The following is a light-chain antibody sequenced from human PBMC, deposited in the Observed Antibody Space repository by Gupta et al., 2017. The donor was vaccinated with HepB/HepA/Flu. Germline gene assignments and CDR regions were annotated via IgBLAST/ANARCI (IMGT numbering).Light chain of an antibody. J-gene: IGKJ2*01. Sequence: IVMTQSPLSLPVTPGEPASISCRSSQSLLHSNGYNYLDWYLQKPGQSPQLLIYLGSNRASGVPDRFSGSGAGTDFTLKISIVDAEDVGVYYCRQALQTPRTFGEGTKVEIK. CDR3: RQALQTPRT. V-gene: IGKV2-28*01. CDR1: QSLLHSNGYNY. CDR2: LGS.